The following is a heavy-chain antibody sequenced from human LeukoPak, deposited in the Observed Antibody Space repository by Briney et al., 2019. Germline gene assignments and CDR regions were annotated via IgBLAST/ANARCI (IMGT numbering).Heavy chain of an antibody. CDR2: IKQDGSEK. V-gene: IGHV3-7*01. Sequence: GGSLTLSCAASGFTFSSYWLSWLRQAPGKGLEWVANIKQDGSEKYYVDSVKGRFTISRDNAKNSLYLQMSSLRAEDTAVYYCARVADPSYSFDYWGQGTLVTVSS. CDR3: ARVADPSYSFDY. J-gene: IGHJ4*02. CDR1: GFTFSSYW. D-gene: IGHD2-15*01.